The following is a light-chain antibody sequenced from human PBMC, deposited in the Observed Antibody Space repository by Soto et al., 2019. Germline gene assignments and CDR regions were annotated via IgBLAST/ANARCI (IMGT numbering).Light chain of an antibody. CDR3: QQYNSYWT. CDR2: KAS. V-gene: IGKV1-5*03. Sequence: DIQITQSPSTLSASVGDRVTITCRASQSISIWLAWYQQKPGRAPKLLIYKASSLESGVPSRFSGSGSGTEFTLTISSLQPDDFATYYCQQYNSYWTFGQGTKVDIK. J-gene: IGKJ1*01. CDR1: QSISIW.